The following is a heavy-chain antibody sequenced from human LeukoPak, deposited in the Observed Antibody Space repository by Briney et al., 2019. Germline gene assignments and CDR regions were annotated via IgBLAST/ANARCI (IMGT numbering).Heavy chain of an antibody. CDR1: GFTVSSNY. J-gene: IGHJ3*02. D-gene: IGHD2-2*02. CDR2: IYSGGST. V-gene: IGHV3-53*01. CDR3: ARTRRYCSSTSCYTWAFDI. Sequence: GGSLRLSCAASGFTVSSNYMSWVRQAPGKGLEWVSVIYSGGSTYYADSVKGRFTISRDNSKNTLYLQMNSLRAEDTAVYYCARTRRYCSSTSCYTWAFDIWGQGTMVTVS.